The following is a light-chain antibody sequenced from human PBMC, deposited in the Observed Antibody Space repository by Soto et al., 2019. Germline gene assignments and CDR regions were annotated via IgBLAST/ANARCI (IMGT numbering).Light chain of an antibody. Sequence: DIQMTQSPSTLSASVGDRVTITCRASQSISTWLAWYQQKPGKAPKLLIYDASSLESGVPSRFSGSGSGTEFTLTISRLQPEDLATYYCLQYNSYSQTFGQGTKVEIK. CDR1: QSISTW. J-gene: IGKJ1*01. V-gene: IGKV1-5*01. CDR2: DAS. CDR3: LQYNSYSQT.